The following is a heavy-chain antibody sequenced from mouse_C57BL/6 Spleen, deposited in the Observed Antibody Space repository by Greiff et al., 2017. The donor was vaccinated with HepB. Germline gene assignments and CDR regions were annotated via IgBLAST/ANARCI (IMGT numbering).Heavy chain of an antibody. CDR3: ARAAYYSTYAMDY. J-gene: IGHJ4*01. CDR1: GYSITSGYY. D-gene: IGHD2-5*01. Sequence: ESGPGLVKPSQSLSLTCSVTGYSITSGYYWNWIRQFPGNKLEWMGYISYDGSNNYNPSLKNRISITRDTSKNQFFLKLNSVTTEDTATYYCARAAYYSTYAMDYWGQGTSVTVSS. V-gene: IGHV3-6*01. CDR2: ISYDGSN.